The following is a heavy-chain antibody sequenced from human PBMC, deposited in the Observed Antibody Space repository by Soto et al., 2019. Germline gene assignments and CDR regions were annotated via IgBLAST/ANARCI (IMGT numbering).Heavy chain of an antibody. CDR1: GGSISSGGYY. D-gene: IGHD2-15*01. V-gene: IGHV4-31*03. CDR2: IYYSGST. Sequence: QVQLQESGPGLVKPSQTLSLTCTVSGGSISSGGYYWSWIRQHPGKGLEWIGYIYYSGSTYYNPSLESRVTISVDTSKNQFSLKLSSVTAADTAVYYCARDSRYCSGGSCYLGSYNWFDPWGQGTLVTVSS. J-gene: IGHJ5*02. CDR3: ARDSRYCSGGSCYLGSYNWFDP.